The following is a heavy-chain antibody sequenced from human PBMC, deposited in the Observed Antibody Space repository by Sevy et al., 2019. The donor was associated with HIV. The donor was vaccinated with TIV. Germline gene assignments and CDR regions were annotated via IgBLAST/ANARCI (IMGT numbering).Heavy chain of an antibody. CDR1: GFTFSTYA. V-gene: IGHV3-23*01. CDR3: AKVGDYSNYDLDY. Sequence: GGSLRLSCAASGFTFSTYAMSWVRQAPGKGLEWVSGISGSGGRTYYADFVKGRFTISRDNSKNTLYLQMNSLRTEDMAVYYCAKVGDYSNYDLDYWGQGTQVTVSS. J-gene: IGHJ4*02. D-gene: IGHD4-4*01. CDR2: ISGSGGRT.